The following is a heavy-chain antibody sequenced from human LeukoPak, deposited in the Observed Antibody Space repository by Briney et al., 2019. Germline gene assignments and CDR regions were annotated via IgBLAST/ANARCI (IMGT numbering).Heavy chain of an antibody. V-gene: IGHV3-73*01. CDR1: GFTFSGSA. Sequence: GGSLRLSCAASGFTFSGSAMHWVRQASGKGLEWVGRIRSKANSYATAYAASVKGRFTISRDDSKNTAYLQMNSLKTEDTAVYYFTRLGSLWSLANYYYYGMDVWGQGTTVTVSS. CDR3: TRLGSLWSLANYYYYGMDV. J-gene: IGHJ6*02. CDR2: IRSKANSYAT. D-gene: IGHD3-10*01.